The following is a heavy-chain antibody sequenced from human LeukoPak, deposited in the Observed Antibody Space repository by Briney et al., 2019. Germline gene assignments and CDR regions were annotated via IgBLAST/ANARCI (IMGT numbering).Heavy chain of an antibody. D-gene: IGHD3-10*01. CDR3: AREGSYGSGSYYRGPFYYYYYCYMDV. V-gene: IGHV3-20*01. CDR1: GFTFDDYG. Sequence: GGSLRLSCAASGFTFDDYGMSWVRQAPGKGLEWVSGINWNGGSTGYADSVKGRFTISRDNAKNSLYLQMNSLRAEDTALYHCAREGSYGSGSYYRGPFYYYYYCYMDVWGKGTTVTISS. CDR2: INWNGGST. J-gene: IGHJ6*03.